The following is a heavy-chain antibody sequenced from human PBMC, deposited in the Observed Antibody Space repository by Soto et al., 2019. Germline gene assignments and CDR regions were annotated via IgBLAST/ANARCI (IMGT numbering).Heavy chain of an antibody. CDR3: ARELQGLYYFDY. CDR1: EYTFTSYV. J-gene: IGHJ4*02. D-gene: IGHD4-4*01. CDR2: INAGNGNT. V-gene: IGHV1-3*01. Sequence: QVPVVQSGAEVKKPGASVRVSCKASEYTFTSYVMHWVRQAPGQSLEWMGWINAGNGNTKYSQKFQDRVTITRDTSASTAYMELSSLRSEDTAVYYCARELQGLYYFDYWGQGTLVTVSS.